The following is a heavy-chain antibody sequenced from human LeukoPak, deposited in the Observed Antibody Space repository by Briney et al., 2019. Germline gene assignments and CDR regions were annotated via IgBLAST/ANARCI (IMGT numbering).Heavy chain of an antibody. CDR3: ARESIVATL. J-gene: IGHJ4*02. V-gene: IGHV4-59*01. CDR1: GGSLSSYY. CDR2: IYYSGST. Sequence: RPSGTLSLTCTVPGGSLSSYYWSWVRQPPGKGLEWIGYIYYSGSTNYNPSLKSRVTISVDTSKNQFSLKLSSVSAADTAVYYCARESIVATLWGQGTLVTVSS. D-gene: IGHD5-12*01.